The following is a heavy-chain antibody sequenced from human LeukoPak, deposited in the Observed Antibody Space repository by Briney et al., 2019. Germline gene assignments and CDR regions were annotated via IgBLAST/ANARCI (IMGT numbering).Heavy chain of an antibody. D-gene: IGHD3-22*01. Sequence: PGGSLRLSCAASGFAVSSNYMNWVRQAPGKGLEWFSVIYSGGSTYYADSVKGRFTISRDNSKNTLYLQMHSLRAEDTAMYFCARDAYRDYYGNSGYYYVGMDVWGQGTTVTVSS. CDR2: IYSGGST. J-gene: IGHJ6*02. CDR1: GFAVSSNY. CDR3: ARDAYRDYYGNSGYYYVGMDV. V-gene: IGHV3-53*01.